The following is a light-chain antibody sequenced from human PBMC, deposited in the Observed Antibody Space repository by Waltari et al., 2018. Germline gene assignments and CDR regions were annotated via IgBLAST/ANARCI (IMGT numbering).Light chain of an antibody. V-gene: IGKV1-12*01. CDR3: QQLNSYPLT. J-gene: IGKJ4*01. CDR1: QDVRSW. CDR2: AAS. Sequence: DILMTQSPSSVSASVGARVTITCRASQDVRSWLAWYQQKPGKAPNLLIYAASSLQSGVPSRFSGSGSGTHFTLTISSLQPEDFATYYCQQLNSYPLTFGGGTKVEIK.